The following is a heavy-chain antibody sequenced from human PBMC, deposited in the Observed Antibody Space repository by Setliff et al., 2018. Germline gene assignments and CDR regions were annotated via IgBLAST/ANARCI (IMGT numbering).Heavy chain of an antibody. Sequence: FSCVASGLIFSNNWMSWVRQAPGKGLEWVTNINKDGSERNYVDSVKGRFTISRDNAKNSVYLQMNSLRADDTAVYYCVPQGPGYGNGWWTNWFDPWGQGTLVTVSS. CDR2: INKDGSER. V-gene: IGHV3-7*03. CDR3: VPQGPGYGNGWWTNWFDP. CDR1: GLIFSNNW. D-gene: IGHD6-19*01. J-gene: IGHJ5*02.